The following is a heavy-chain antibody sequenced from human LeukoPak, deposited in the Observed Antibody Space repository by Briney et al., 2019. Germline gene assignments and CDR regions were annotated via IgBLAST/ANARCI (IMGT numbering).Heavy chain of an antibody. CDR1: GFTFSSYG. Sequence: GRSLRLSCAASGFTFSSYGMHWVRQAPGKGLEWVAVIWYGGSNKYYADSVKGRFTISRDNSKNTLYLQMNSLRAEDTAVYYCAKDWAPYCSSTSCYPVSDWGQGTLVTVSS. D-gene: IGHD2-2*01. J-gene: IGHJ4*02. V-gene: IGHV3-30*18. CDR3: AKDWAPYCSSTSCYPVSD. CDR2: IWYGGSNK.